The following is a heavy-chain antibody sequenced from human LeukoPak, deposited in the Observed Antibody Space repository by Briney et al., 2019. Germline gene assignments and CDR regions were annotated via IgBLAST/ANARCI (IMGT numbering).Heavy chain of an antibody. V-gene: IGHV4-39*07. CDR3: ARASHDYGDYSHFDY. CDR1: GGSISSSSYY. D-gene: IGHD4-17*01. Sequence: PSETLSLTCIVSGGSISSSSYYWGWIRQPPGKGLEWIGSIYHSGSTYYNPSLKSRVTIAVDKSKNQFSLKLSSVTAADTAVYYCARASHDYGDYSHFDYWGQGTLVTVSS. J-gene: IGHJ4*02. CDR2: IYHSGST.